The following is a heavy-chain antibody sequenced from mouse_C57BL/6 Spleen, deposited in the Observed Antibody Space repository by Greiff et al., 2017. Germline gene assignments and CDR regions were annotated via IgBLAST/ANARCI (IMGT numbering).Heavy chain of an antibody. CDR2: INPSTGGT. J-gene: IGHJ1*03. CDR1: GYSFTGYY. Sequence: EVQLQQSGPELVKPGASVKISCKASGYSFTGYYMNWVKQSPEKSLEWIGEINPSTGGTTYNQKFKAKATLTVDKSSSTAYMQLKSLTSEDSAVYYCARRGVADWYFEVWGTGTTVTVSS. D-gene: IGHD1-1*02. CDR3: ARRGVADWYFEV. V-gene: IGHV1-42*01.